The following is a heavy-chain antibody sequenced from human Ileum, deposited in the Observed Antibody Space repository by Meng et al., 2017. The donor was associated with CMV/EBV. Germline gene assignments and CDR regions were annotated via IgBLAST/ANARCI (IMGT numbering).Heavy chain of an antibody. J-gene: IGHJ4*02. D-gene: IGHD1-26*01. CDR2: INTNPGNP. CDR3: ARTSYFVGVTDLDY. V-gene: IGHV7-4-1*02. Sequence: KTSGYSFNTYAMNWVRQAPGRGLEWMGWINTNPGNPTYAQDFTGRFVFSLDTSVSTAYLQISSLKAEDTAIYYCARTSYFVGVTDLDYWGQGSLVTVSS. CDR1: GYSFNTYA.